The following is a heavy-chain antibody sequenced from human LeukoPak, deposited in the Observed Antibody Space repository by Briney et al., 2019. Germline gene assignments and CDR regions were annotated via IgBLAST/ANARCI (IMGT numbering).Heavy chain of an antibody. CDR3: AKDFLALAGAGGIDY. CDR2: ISSSSSYI. Sequence: PGGSLRLSCAASGFTFSSYSMNWVRQAPGKGLEWVSSISSSSSYIYYADSVKGRFTISRDNAKNSLFLQMNSLRAEDTALYFCAKDFLALAGAGGIDYWGQGTLVTVS. J-gene: IGHJ4*02. V-gene: IGHV3-21*04. D-gene: IGHD6-19*01. CDR1: GFTFSSYS.